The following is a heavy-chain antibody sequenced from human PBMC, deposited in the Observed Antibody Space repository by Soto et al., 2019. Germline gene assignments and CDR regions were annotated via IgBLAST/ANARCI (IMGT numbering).Heavy chain of an antibody. CDR3: AKRIIEESIVVTHYYYYMDV. J-gene: IGHJ6*03. Sequence: GGSLRLSCAASGFTFSSYAMSWVRQAPGKGLEWVSAISGSGGSTYYADSVKGRFTISRDNSKNTLYLQMNSLRAEDTAVYYCAKRIIEESIVVTHYYYYMDVWGKGTTVTVSS. CDR2: ISGSGGST. CDR1: GFTFSSYA. D-gene: IGHD3-22*01. V-gene: IGHV3-23*01.